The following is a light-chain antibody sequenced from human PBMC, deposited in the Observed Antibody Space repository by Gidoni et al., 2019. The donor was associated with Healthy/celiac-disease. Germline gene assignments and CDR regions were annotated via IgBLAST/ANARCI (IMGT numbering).Light chain of an antibody. Sequence: SSELTQPPSVSVSPGQTASITCSGDKLGDKYACWYQQKPGQSPVLVIYQDSKRPSGFPERFSGSNSGNTATLTISGTQAMDEADYYCQAWDSSTVVFGGGTKLTVL. CDR2: QDS. CDR3: QAWDSSTVV. CDR1: KLGDKY. J-gene: IGLJ2*01. V-gene: IGLV3-1*01.